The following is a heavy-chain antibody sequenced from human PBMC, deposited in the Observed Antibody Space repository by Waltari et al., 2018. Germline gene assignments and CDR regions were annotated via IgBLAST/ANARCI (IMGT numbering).Heavy chain of an antibody. Sequence: EVQLLESGGGLVQPGGSLRLSCAASGFTFSSYAMSWVRQAPGKGREGVAAISGSGCSTDYADSVKGRFTISRDNSKNTLYLQMNSLRAEDTAVYYCAKTGASSWYFYFDYWGQGTLVTVSS. D-gene: IGHD6-13*01. CDR1: GFTFSSYA. CDR2: ISGSGCST. CDR3: AKTGASSWYFYFDY. J-gene: IGHJ4*02. V-gene: IGHV3-23*01.